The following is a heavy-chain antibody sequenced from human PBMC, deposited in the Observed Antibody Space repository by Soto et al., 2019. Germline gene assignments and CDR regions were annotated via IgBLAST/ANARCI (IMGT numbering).Heavy chain of an antibody. CDR1: GFTFSNAW. D-gene: IGHD2-21*01. J-gene: IGHJ6*03. CDR2: IKSKTDGGTT. CDR3: TTDRYCGGDCFSPYYYMDV. Sequence: EVQLVESGGGLVKPGGSLRLSCAASGFTFSNAWMSWVRQAPGKGLEWVGRIKSKTDGGTTDYAAPVKGRFTISRDDSKNTPYLQMNSLKTEDTAVYYCTTDRYCGGDCFSPYYYMDVWGKGTTVTVSS. V-gene: IGHV3-15*01.